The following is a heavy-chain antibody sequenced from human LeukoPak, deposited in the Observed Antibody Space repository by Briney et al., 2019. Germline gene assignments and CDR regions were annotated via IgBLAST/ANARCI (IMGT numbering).Heavy chain of an antibody. J-gene: IGHJ6*02. CDR1: GGSFSGYY. Sequence: LETLSLTCAVYGGSFSGYYWSWIRQPPGKGLEWIWEINHSGSTNYNPSLKSRVTISVDTSKNQFSLKLSSVTAADTAVYYCARVPRYCSSTSCHARYYYYGMDVWGQGTTVTVSS. CDR3: ARVPRYCSSTSCHARYYYYGMDV. CDR2: INHSGST. D-gene: IGHD2-2*01. V-gene: IGHV4-34*01.